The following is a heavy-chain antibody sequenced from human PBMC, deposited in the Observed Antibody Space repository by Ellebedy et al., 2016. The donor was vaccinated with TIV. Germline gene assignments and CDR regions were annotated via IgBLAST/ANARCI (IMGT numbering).Heavy chain of an antibody. J-gene: IGHJ4*02. Sequence: GGSLRLSXAASRFTFSDYYMSWIRQAPGKGLEWISYISTSAATIYYADSVKGRFTISRDNAKNSLYLQMNSLRADDTAVYYCARARSRGSVFGEFYYWGQGALVTVSS. D-gene: IGHD3-10*01. V-gene: IGHV3-11*01. CDR1: RFTFSDYY. CDR2: ISTSAATI. CDR3: ARARSRGSVFGEFYY.